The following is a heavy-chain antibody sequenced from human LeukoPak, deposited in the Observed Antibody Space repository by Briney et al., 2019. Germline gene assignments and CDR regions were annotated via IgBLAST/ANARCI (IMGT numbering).Heavy chain of an antibody. CDR2: ISSSGSTI. Sequence: GSLRLSCAASGFTFSSYEMNWVRQAPGKGLEWVSYISSSGSTIYYADSVKGRFTISRDNAKNSLYLQVNSLRAEDTAVYYCARDQDSSGFDYWGQGTLVTVSS. D-gene: IGHD6-19*01. CDR3: ARDQDSSGFDY. J-gene: IGHJ4*02. CDR1: GFTFSSYE. V-gene: IGHV3-48*03.